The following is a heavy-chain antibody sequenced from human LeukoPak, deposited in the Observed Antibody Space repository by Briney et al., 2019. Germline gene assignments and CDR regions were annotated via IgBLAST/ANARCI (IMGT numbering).Heavy chain of an antibody. CDR2: INAGNGNT. Sequence: GASVKVSCKASGYTFTSYAMHWVRQAPGQRLEWMGWINAGNGNTKYSQKFQGRVTITRDTSASTAYMELSSLRSEDTAVYYCARDTPTVTPNGLDYWGQGTLVTVSS. CDR3: ARDTPTVTPNGLDY. CDR1: GYTFTSYA. V-gene: IGHV1-3*01. D-gene: IGHD4-17*01. J-gene: IGHJ4*02.